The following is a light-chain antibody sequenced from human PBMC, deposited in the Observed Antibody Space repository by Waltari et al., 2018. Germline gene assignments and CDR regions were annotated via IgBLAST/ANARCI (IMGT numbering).Light chain of an antibody. CDR2: SAS. CDR3: QQYGSSPPT. Sequence: EIVLTQSPGTLSLSPGERVTLSCRASQSVTSSYLAWYQQKPGQAPRLLIYSASNRATGIPDRCSGSGSGTDFTLTISRREPEDFAVYCCQQYGSSPPTFGQGTKVEIK. J-gene: IGKJ1*01. CDR1: QSVTSSY. V-gene: IGKV3-20*01.